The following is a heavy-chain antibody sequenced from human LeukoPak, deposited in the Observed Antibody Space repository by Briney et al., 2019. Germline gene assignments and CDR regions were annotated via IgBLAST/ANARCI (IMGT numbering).Heavy chain of an antibody. V-gene: IGHV1-8*03. Sequence: ASVKVSCKASGYTFTSYAMNWVRQATGQGLEWMGWMNPNSGNTGYAQKFQDRVTITRETSATTAYMELSSLTSEDTAVYYCARVSDDSGWNFDYWGQGTLVTVSS. CDR3: ARVSDDSGWNFDY. CDR2: MNPNSGNT. J-gene: IGHJ4*02. D-gene: IGHD6-19*01. CDR1: GYTFTSYA.